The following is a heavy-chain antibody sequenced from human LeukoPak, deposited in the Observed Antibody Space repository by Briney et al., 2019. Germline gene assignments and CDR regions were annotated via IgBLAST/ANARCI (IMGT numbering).Heavy chain of an antibody. CDR1: GYTLTELS. V-gene: IGHV1-24*01. D-gene: IGHD5-12*01. J-gene: IGHJ4*02. Sequence: ASVKVYCKVSGYTLTELSMHWVRQAPGKGLEWMGGFDLGDGETIFAQKFQGRVTVTEDTSTDTAYMELRNLTSEDTAVYYCAAGDPWHLLDYWGQGTLVTVSS. CDR2: FDLGDGET. CDR3: AAGDPWHLLDY.